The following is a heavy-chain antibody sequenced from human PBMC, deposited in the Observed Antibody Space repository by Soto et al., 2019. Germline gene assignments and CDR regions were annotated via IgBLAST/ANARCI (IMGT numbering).Heavy chain of an antibody. Sequence: SGTLALTCSFLRNSIHTISSFYYWGWMRQPPGKGLEWIASFFYSGKSFYNPSLKSRVTMSVDTSKNQFSLNLSSVTAADTAVYYCARHPSDFWFDPWGQG. J-gene: IGHJ5*02. CDR2: FFYSGKS. CDR1: RNSIHTISSFYY. V-gene: IGHV4-39*01. CDR3: ARHPSDFWFDP. D-gene: IGHD2-21*02.